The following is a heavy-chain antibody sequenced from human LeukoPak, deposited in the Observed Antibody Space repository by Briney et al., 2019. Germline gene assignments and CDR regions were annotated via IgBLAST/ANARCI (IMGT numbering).Heavy chain of an antibody. J-gene: IGHJ6*02. CDR2: IYSGGST. CDR3: ARWPLRYFDWSSLYYYYYGMDV. V-gene: IGHV3-66*01. D-gene: IGHD3-9*01. Sequence: PGGSLRLSCAASGFTVSSSYMSWVRQAPGKGLEWVSVIYSGGSTYYADSVKGRFTISRDNSKNTLYLQMNSLRAEDTAVYYCARWPLRYFDWSSLYYYYYGMDVWGQGTTVTVSS. CDR1: GFTVSSSY.